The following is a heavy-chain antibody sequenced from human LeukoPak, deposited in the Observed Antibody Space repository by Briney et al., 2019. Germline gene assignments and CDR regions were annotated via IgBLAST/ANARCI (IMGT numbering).Heavy chain of an antibody. CDR3: ARGGSSVYYQPIDY. CDR1: GYTFTSYD. J-gene: IGHJ4*02. V-gene: IGHV1-46*01. CDR2: INLSASIT. D-gene: IGHD3-22*01. Sequence: ASVKVSCKASGYTFTSYDMNWVRQAPGQGLEWMGIINLSASITTYAQKFKGRVTMTRDTSTTTLYMELSSLRSEDPAVYFCARGGSSVYYQPIDYWGQGTLVPVSS.